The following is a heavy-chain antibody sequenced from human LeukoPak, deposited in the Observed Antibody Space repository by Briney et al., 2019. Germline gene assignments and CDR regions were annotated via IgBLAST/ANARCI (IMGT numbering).Heavy chain of an antibody. J-gene: IGHJ6*03. CDR3: ARDPSSSSVYYYYYYMDV. V-gene: IGHV6-1*01. Sequence: SQTLSLTCAISGDSVSSNSAAWNWIRQPPSRGLEWLGRTYYRSKWYNDYAVSVKSRITINPDTSKNQFSLQLNSVTPEDTAVYYYARDPSSSSVYYYYYYMDVWGKGTTVTVSS. CDR1: GDSVSSNSAA. CDR2: TYYRSKWYN. D-gene: IGHD6-13*01.